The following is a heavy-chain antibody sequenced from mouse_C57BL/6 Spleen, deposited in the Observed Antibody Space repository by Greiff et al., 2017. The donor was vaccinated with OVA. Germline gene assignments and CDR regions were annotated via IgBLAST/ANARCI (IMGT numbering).Heavy chain of an antibody. CDR3: ARSDYGSSYEWYFDV. CDR2: IYPRDGSN. D-gene: IGHD1-1*01. V-gene: IGHV1-85*01. CDR1: GYTFTSYD. Sequence: VQLQQSGPELVKPGASVKLSCKASGYTFTSYDINWVKQRPGQGLEWMGWIYPRDGSNKSNEKFKGKATLTVDTSSSTAYMELHSLTSEDSAVYFCARSDYGSSYEWYFDVWGTGTTVTVSS. J-gene: IGHJ1*03.